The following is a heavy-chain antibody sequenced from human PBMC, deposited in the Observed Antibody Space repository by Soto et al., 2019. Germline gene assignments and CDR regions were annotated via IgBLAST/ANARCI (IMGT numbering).Heavy chain of an antibody. J-gene: IGHJ5*02. CDR3: AREGLRYYDILTGYYARGWFDP. Sequence: SETLSLTCTVSGGSVSSGSYYWSWIRQPPGKGLEWIGYIYYSGSTNYNPSLKSRVTISVDTSKNQFSLKLSSVTAADTAVYYCAREGLRYYDILTGYYARGWFDPWGQGTLVTVSS. CDR2: IYYSGST. V-gene: IGHV4-61*01. D-gene: IGHD3-9*01. CDR1: GGSVSSGSYY.